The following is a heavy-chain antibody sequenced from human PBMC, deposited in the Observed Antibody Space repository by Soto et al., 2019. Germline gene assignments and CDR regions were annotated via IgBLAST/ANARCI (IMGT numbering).Heavy chain of an antibody. J-gene: IGHJ3*02. CDR2: TNSDGSTT. CDR3: ARVSRRDGLPDI. CDR1: GFTFSSYW. D-gene: IGHD5-12*01. Sequence: EVQLVESGGGLVQPGGSLRLSCAASGFTFSSYWMHWDRQATGKGLVWVSRTNSDGSTTSYADPVKGRFTISRDNAKNTLYLQMISLSAVDTAVYYCARVSRRDGLPDIWGQGTMVTVSS. V-gene: IGHV3-74*01.